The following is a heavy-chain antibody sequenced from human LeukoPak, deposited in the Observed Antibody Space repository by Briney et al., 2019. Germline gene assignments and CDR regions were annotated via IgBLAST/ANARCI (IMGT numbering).Heavy chain of an antibody. CDR2: ISGSGGNT. CDR1: GFTFSSYA. CDR3: AKDITGTTRFDY. Sequence: GGSLRLSCAASGFTFSSYAMSWVRQAPGKGLEWVSGISGSGGNTYYADSVKGRFTISRDSSKNTLYLQMDSLRAEDTAVYYCAKDITGTTRFDYWGQGNPGHRLL. J-gene: IGHJ4*02. D-gene: IGHD1-7*01. V-gene: IGHV3-23*01.